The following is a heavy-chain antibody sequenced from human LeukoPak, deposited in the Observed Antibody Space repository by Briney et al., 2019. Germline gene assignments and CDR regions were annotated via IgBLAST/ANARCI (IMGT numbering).Heavy chain of an antibody. CDR2: IYYSGST. CDR3: ASTYYDFWSGYSFRFDY. Sequence: PSETLSLTCTVSGGSISSYCWSWIRQPPGKGLEWIGYIYYSGSTNYNPSLKSRVTISVDTSKNQFSLKLSSVTAADTAVYYCASTYYDFWSGYSFRFDYWGQGTLVTVSS. D-gene: IGHD3-3*01. V-gene: IGHV4-59*01. CDR1: GGSISSYC. J-gene: IGHJ4*02.